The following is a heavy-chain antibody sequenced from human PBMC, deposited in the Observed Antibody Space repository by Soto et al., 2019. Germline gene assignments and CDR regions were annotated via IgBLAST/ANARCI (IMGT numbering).Heavy chain of an antibody. J-gene: IGHJ5*02. Sequence: GGSLRLSCAASGFTFDDYAMHWVRQAPGKGLEWVSGISWNSGSIGYADSVKGRFTISRDNAKNSLYLQMNSLRAEDTALYYCAKDIIAGSGGTIPGNWFDPWGQGTLVTVSS. CDR2: ISWNSGSI. V-gene: IGHV3-9*01. D-gene: IGHD2-15*01. CDR3: AKDIIAGSGGTIPGNWFDP. CDR1: GFTFDDYA.